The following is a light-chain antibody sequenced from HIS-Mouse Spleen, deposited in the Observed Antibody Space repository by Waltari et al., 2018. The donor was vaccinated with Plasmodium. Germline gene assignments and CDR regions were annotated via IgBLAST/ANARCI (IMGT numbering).Light chain of an antibody. Sequence: SYELTQPPSVSVSPGQTARITCSGDALPKKSDYWYQQKSGPAPVLVIHEDSKRPSGIPERFSGSSSGTMATLTISGAQVEDEADYYCYSTDSSGNHYVFGTGTKVTVL. CDR3: YSTDSSGNHYV. CDR2: EDS. J-gene: IGLJ1*01. V-gene: IGLV3-10*01. CDR1: ALPKKS.